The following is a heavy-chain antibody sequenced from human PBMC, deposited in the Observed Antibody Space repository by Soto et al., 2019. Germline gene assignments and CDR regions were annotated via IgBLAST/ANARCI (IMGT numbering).Heavy chain of an antibody. Sequence: GESLKISCKGSGYSFTSYWIGWVRQMPGKVLEWMGIIYPGDSDTRYSPSFQGQVTISADKSISTAYLQWSSLKASDTAMYYCARLPSITGTSTLYYYYYGMDVWGQGXTVTVYS. CDR1: GYSFTSYW. J-gene: IGHJ6*02. V-gene: IGHV5-51*01. CDR3: ARLPSITGTSTLYYYYYGMDV. CDR2: IYPGDSDT. D-gene: IGHD1-7*01.